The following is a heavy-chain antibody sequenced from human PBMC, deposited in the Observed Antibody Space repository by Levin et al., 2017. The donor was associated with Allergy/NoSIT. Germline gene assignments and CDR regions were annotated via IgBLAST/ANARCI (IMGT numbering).Heavy chain of an antibody. CDR2: ISGSDGTT. D-gene: IGHD3-16*02. J-gene: IGHJ4*02. V-gene: IGHV3-23*01. CDR3: ARDLTAFGGVIAPFFDY. Sequence: QAGGSLRLSCAASGFTFSSHAMAWVRQAPGKGLEWVSEISGSDGTTYYADSVKGRFTISRDNSKNTLFLQMNTLRVDDTAVYYCARDLTAFGGVIAPFFDYWGQGTLVTVSS. CDR1: GFTFSSHA.